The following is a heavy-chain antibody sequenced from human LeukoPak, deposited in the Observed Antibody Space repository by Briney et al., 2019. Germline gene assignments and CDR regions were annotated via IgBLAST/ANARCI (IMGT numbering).Heavy chain of an antibody. CDR3: ARHVSSDLRIVVVTSDWYFDR. V-gene: IGHV4-39*01. J-gene: IGHJ2*01. CDR1: GGSISSSRFY. Sequence: NTSETLSLTCIVSGGSISSSRFYWGWIRQPPGKGLEWIGTTYYSGSTYYNPSLKSRVTISADTSKNQFSLNLSSVTAADTGVYYCARHVSSDLRIVVVTSDWYFDRWGRGTLVTVSS. D-gene: IGHD2-21*02. CDR2: TYYSGST.